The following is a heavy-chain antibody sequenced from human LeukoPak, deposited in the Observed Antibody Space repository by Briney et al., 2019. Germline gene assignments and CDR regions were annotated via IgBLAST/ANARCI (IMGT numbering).Heavy chain of an antibody. Sequence: SSETLSLTCAVYGGSFSGYYWSWIRQPPGKGLEWIGEINHSGSTNYNPSLKSRVTISVDTSKNQFSLKLSSVTAADTAVYYCARHRYSSSWYPDYWGQGTLVTVSS. D-gene: IGHD6-13*01. CDR3: ARHRYSSSWYPDY. CDR1: GGSFSGYY. V-gene: IGHV4-34*01. J-gene: IGHJ4*02. CDR2: INHSGST.